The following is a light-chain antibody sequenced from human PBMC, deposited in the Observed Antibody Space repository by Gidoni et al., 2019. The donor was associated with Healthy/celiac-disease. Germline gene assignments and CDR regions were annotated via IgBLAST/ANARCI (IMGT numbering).Light chain of an antibody. CDR1: QSVLYSAKNKNY. Sequence: IVMTQSPDSLAVSLGERATVNCKASQSVLYSAKNKNYLAWYQQKPGQPLKLLIYWAFTRESGVPDRFRGSGSGTDFALTISSLQAEDVAVYYCQQYCSTPLTFGQGTKVEIK. CDR2: WAF. V-gene: IGKV4-1*01. CDR3: QQYCSTPLT. J-gene: IGKJ1*01.